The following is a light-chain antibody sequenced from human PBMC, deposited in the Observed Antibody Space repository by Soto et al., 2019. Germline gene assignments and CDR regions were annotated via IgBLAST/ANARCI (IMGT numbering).Light chain of an antibody. J-gene: IGKJ4*01. Sequence: IVMTQSPATLSVSPGERATLSCRASQSVSTKLAWYQQKPGQAPSLLIYGASSRATGIPARFSGSGSGTEFTLTISSLQSEDFAVYYCQQYNNWPPLTFGGGTKVDIK. V-gene: IGKV3-15*01. CDR2: GAS. CDR3: QQYNNWPPLT. CDR1: QSVSTK.